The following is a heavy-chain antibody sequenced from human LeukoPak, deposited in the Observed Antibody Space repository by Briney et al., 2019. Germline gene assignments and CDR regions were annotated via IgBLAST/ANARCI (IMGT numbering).Heavy chain of an antibody. D-gene: IGHD4-17*01. CDR1: GFTFSSYW. CDR2: IKQDGSEK. V-gene: IGHV3-7*03. Sequence: GGSLRLSCAASGFTFSSYWMSWVRQAPGKGLEWVANIKQDGSEKYYVDSVKGRFTISRDNAKNSLYLQMNSLRAEDTAVYYCVKHPTERIYGDYAANSYFDYWGQGTLVTVSS. J-gene: IGHJ4*02. CDR3: VKHPTERIYGDYAANSYFDY.